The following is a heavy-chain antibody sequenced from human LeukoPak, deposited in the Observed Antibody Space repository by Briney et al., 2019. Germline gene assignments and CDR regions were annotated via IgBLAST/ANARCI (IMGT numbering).Heavy chain of an antibody. Sequence: GRSLRLSCAASGFTFSSYGMHWVRQAPGKGLGWVAVISYDGSNKYYADSVKGRFTISRDNSKNTLYLQMNSLRAEDTAVYYCAKDRYDYIWGSYPMAPDYWGQGTLVTVSS. CDR2: ISYDGSNK. CDR3: AKDRYDYIWGSYPMAPDY. J-gene: IGHJ4*02. V-gene: IGHV3-30*18. CDR1: GFTFSSYG. D-gene: IGHD3-16*02.